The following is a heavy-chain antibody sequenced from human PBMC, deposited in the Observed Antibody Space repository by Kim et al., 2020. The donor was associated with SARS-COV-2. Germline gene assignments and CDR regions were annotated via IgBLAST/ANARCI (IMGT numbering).Heavy chain of an antibody. V-gene: IGHV3-53*01. CDR2: IYSGGST. D-gene: IGHD3-22*01. Sequence: GGSLRLSCAASGFTVSSNYMSWVRQAPGKGLEWVSVIYSGGSTYYADSVNGRFTISRDNSKNTLYLQMNSLRAEDQAVYYCARVWYYYDSSGQYGSYFD. CDR3: ARVWYYYDSSGQYGSYFD. J-gene: IGHJ4*03. CDR1: GFTVSSNY.